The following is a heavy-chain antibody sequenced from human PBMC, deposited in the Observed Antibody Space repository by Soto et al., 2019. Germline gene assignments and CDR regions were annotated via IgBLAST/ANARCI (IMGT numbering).Heavy chain of an antibody. J-gene: IGHJ3*02. CDR1: GGTFSSYA. Sequence: SVKVSCKASGGTFSSYAISWVRQAPGQGLEWMGGIIPIFGTANYAQTFQGRVTITADESTSTAYMELSSLRSEDTAVYYCERGAGYCSGGSCCSRSDAFDICGQGTMVTVSS. V-gene: IGHV1-69*13. CDR2: IIPIFGTA. D-gene: IGHD2-15*01. CDR3: ERGAGYCSGGSCCSRSDAFDI.